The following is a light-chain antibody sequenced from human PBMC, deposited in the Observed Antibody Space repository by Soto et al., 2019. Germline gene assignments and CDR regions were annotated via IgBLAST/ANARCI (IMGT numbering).Light chain of an antibody. CDR3: QQYKSYSQT. J-gene: IGKJ1*01. CDR2: DAS. Sequence: DIQMTQSPSTLSASVGDRVTSTCRASQSITNWLAWYQQKPGEAPKLLIYDASTLESGVPSRFSGSGSGTEFTLTISSLQPDDFATYYCQQYKSYSQTFGQGTKVDI. CDR1: QSITNW. V-gene: IGKV1-5*01.